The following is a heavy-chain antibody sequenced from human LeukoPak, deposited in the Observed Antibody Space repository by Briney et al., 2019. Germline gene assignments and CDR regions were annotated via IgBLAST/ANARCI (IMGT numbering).Heavy chain of an antibody. J-gene: IGHJ4*02. CDR3: AVHYDSSGYVDY. V-gene: IGHV4-34*01. D-gene: IGHD3-22*01. CDR2: INHSGST. CDR1: GGSFSGYY. Sequence: KSSETLSLTCAVYGGSFSGYYWSWIRQPPGKGLEWIGEINHSGSTNYNPSLKSRVTISVDTSKNQFSLKLSSVTAADTAVYYCAVHYDSSGYVDYWGQGTLVTVSS.